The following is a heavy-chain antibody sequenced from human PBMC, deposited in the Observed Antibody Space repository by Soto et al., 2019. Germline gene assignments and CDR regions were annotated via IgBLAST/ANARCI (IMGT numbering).Heavy chain of an antibody. CDR3: ASTHPNSEYYSNGMDV. J-gene: IGHJ6*02. V-gene: IGHV5-51*01. D-gene: IGHD1-1*01. CDR1: GYSFTSYW. Sequence: GESLKISCKGSGYSFTSYWIGWVRQMPGKGLEWMGIIYPGDSDTRYSPSFQGQVTISADKSISTAYLQWSSLKASDTAIYYWASTHPNSEYYSNGMDVWGQGTTVTVPS. CDR2: IYPGDSDT.